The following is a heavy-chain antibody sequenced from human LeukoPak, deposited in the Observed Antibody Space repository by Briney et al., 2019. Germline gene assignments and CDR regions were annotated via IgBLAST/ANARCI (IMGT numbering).Heavy chain of an antibody. CDR1: GFTVSSNY. Sequence: GGSLRLSCAASGFTVSSNYMSWVRQAPGKGLEWVSVVYSGGSTYYADSVKGRFTISRDNAKNSLYLQMNSLRAEDTAVYYCARDAGGATFDYWGQGTLVTVSS. J-gene: IGHJ4*02. V-gene: IGHV3-53*01. CDR3: ARDAGGATFDY. CDR2: VYSGGST. D-gene: IGHD1-26*01.